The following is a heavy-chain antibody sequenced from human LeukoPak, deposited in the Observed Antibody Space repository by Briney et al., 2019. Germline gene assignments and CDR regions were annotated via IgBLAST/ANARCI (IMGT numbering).Heavy chain of an antibody. CDR3: ARTYYGGNSFFDY. J-gene: IGHJ4*02. CDR1: GYTFTGYY. V-gene: IGHV1-2*02. CDR2: INPNSGGT. Sequence: ASVKVSCKASGYTFTGYYMHWVRQAPGQGLERMGWINPNSGGTNYAQKFQGRVTMTRDTSISTAYMELSRLRSDDTAVYYCARTYYGGNSFFDYWGQGTLVTVSS. D-gene: IGHD4-23*01.